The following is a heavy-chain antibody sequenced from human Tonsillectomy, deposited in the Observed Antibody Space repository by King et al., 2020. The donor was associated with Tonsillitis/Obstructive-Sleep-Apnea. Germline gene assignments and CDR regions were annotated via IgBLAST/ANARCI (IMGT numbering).Heavy chain of an antibody. J-gene: IGHJ5*02. V-gene: IGHV1-69*04. D-gene: IGHD3-10*01. CDR2: IRPIRGIL. CDR1: GDTFSSYE. Sequence: QLVQSGAEVKKPGSSVKVSCKASGDTFSSYEISWVRQAPGQGLEWMGRIRPIRGILNYAQKFQGRVAGKSTSTAYMELSSLRSEDTAVYYCAREGTGRGSWGYDSFDPWGQGTLVTVSS. CDR3: AREGTGRGSWGYDSFDP.